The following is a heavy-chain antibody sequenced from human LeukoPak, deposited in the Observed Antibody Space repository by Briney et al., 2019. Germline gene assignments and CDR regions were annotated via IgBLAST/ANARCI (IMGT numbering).Heavy chain of an antibody. D-gene: IGHD3-9*01. CDR3: ARDVGHVLRYFDWLLGGYYFDY. CDR2: ISSSSSTI. CDR1: GFTFSSYS. J-gene: IGHJ4*02. Sequence: PGGSLRLSCAASGFTFSSYSMNWVRQAPGKGLEWVSYISSSSSTIYYADSVKGRFTISRDNAKNSLYLQMNSLRAEDTAVYYCARDVGHVLRYFDWLLGGYYFDYWGQGALVTVSS. V-gene: IGHV3-48*04.